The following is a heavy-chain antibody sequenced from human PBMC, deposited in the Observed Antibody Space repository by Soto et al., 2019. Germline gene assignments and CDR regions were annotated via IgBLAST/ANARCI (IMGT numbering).Heavy chain of an antibody. Sequence: PGGSLRLSCAASGFTFSSYAMSWVRQAPGKGMEWVSAIRGSGGSTYYADSVKGRFTISRDNSKNTLYLQMNSLRAEDTAVYYCAKDIRYSSTFYYGMDVWGQGTTVTVSS. J-gene: IGHJ6*02. CDR2: IRGSGGST. CDR1: GFTFSSYA. V-gene: IGHV3-23*01. CDR3: AKDIRYSSTFYYGMDV. D-gene: IGHD6-13*01.